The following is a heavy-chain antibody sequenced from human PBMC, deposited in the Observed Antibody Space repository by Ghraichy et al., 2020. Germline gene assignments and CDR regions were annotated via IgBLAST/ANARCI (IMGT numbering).Heavy chain of an antibody. V-gene: IGHV3-33*01. CDR3: ARESRKYYYGSGSYSFEDY. D-gene: IGHD3-10*01. CDR1: GFTFSSYG. Sequence: GGSLRLSCAASGFTFSSYGMHWVRQAPGKGLEWVAVIWYDGSNKYYADSVKGRFTISRDNSKNTLYLQMNSLRAEDTAVYYCARESRKYYYGSGSYSFEDYWGQGTLVTVSS. J-gene: IGHJ4*02. CDR2: IWYDGSNK.